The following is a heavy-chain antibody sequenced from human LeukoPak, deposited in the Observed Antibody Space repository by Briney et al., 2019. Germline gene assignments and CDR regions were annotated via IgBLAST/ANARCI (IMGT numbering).Heavy chain of an antibody. CDR1: GYTFTGQY. CDR2: INPNSGGT. Sequence: ASVKVSRKASGYTFTGQYIHWVRQAPGQGPEWMGWINPNSGGTNYAQKFQGRVTMTRDTSISTAYMEVSSLRSDDAAVYYCARQERQAFDYWGQGTLVTVSS. D-gene: IGHD1-1*01. V-gene: IGHV1-2*02. J-gene: IGHJ4*02. CDR3: ARQERQAFDY.